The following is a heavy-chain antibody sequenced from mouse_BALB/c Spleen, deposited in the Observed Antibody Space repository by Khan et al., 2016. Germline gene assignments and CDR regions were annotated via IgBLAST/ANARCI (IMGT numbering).Heavy chain of an antibody. CDR2: IRSNANNHAA. V-gene: IGHV6-6*01. J-gene: IGHJ2*01. Sequence: EVKLEESGGGWVQPGGSMKFSCVASGFTFSDAWMDWVRQSPEKGLEWVAEIRSNANNHAAYYAESVNGRFTISRDDSRSSVYLQMNSLRPEDTGIYYCTRFGTNWDFDYWGQGTTLTVSS. D-gene: IGHD4-1*01. CDR1: GFTFSDAW. CDR3: TRFGTNWDFDY.